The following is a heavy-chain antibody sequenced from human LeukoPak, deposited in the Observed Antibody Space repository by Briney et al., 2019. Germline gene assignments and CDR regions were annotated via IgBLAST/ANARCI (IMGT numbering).Heavy chain of an antibody. V-gene: IGHV3-23*01. J-gene: IGHJ4*02. D-gene: IGHD3-22*01. CDR1: GFTFSSYA. CDR3: AKGHFKDSSGYYPYYFDY. CDR2: ISDSVSTT. Sequence: GGCLRLSCAASGFTFSSYAMSWVRQARGKGLEWVSGISDSVSTTYYADPVKGRFTISRDNSKNTLYLQMNSLRAEDTAVYYCAKGHFKDSSGYYPYYFDYWGQGTLVTVSS.